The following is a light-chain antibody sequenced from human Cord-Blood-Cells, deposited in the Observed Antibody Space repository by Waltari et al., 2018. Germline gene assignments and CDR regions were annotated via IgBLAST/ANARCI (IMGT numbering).Light chain of an antibody. CDR2: AAS. J-gene: IGKJ3*01. CDR3: KQSYSTPFT. Sequence: DIQMTKSPSSLSASVGDRVTITCRASQSISSYLNWYQQKPGKSPQLLIYAASSLQSGVPSRCGGRGSGTDFTLTISSLQPEVFATYCCKQSYSTPFTFGPGTKVDVK. V-gene: IGKV1-39*01. CDR1: QSISSY.